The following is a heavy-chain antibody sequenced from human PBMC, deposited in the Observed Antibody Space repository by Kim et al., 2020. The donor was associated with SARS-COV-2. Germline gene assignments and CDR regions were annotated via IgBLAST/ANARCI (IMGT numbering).Heavy chain of an antibody. J-gene: IGHJ5*02. CDR2: IYYSGST. V-gene: IGHV4-59*01. CDR1: GGSISSYY. Sequence: SETLSLTCTVSGGSISSYYWSWIRQPPGKGLEWIGYIYYSGSTNYNPSLKSRVTISVDTSKNQFSLKLSSVTAADTAVYYCARVIGEDPGSSSWYWDYNWFDPWGQGTLVTVSS. CDR3: ARVIGEDPGSSSWYWDYNWFDP. D-gene: IGHD6-13*01.